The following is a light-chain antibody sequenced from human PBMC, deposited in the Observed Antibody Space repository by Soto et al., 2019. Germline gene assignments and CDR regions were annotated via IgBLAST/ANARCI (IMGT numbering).Light chain of an antibody. V-gene: IGLV2-14*02. CDR3: SSYTSSSTVV. CDR1: SSDVGTYNL. CDR2: EGT. J-gene: IGLJ2*01. Sequence: QSALTQPASVSGSPGQSITISCTGTSSDVGTYNLVSWYQHHPGKAPKLILYEGTKRPSGVSNRFSGSTSGNTASLTISGLQADDQTDYYCSSYTSSSTVVFGGGTKLTVL.